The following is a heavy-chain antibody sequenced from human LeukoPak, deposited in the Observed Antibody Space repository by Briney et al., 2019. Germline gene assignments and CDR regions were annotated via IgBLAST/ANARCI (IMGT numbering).Heavy chain of an antibody. V-gene: IGHV3-21*01. J-gene: IGHJ4*02. CDR1: GFTFSSYS. CDR3: ARVLEAYCGGDCYSPLDY. D-gene: IGHD2-21*02. Sequence: GGSLRLSCAASGFTFSSYSMNWVRQAPGKGLEWVSSISSSSSYIYYADSVKGRFTISRDNAKNSLYLQMNSLRAEDTAVYYCARVLEAYCGGDCYSPLDYWGQGTLVTVSS. CDR2: ISSSSSYI.